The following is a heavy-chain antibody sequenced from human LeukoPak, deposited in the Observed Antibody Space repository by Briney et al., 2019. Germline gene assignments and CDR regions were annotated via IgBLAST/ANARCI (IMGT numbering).Heavy chain of an antibody. V-gene: IGHV3-53*01. J-gene: IGHJ4*02. D-gene: IGHD3-9*01. Sequence: GGSLRLSCAASGFTVSSNYMSWVRQAPGKGLEWVSVIYSGGSTYYADSVKGRFSISRDNSKHTLYLQMNSLRAEDTAVYYCARGRYSPTIFDYWGQGTLVTVSS. CDR3: ARGRYSPTIFDY. CDR2: IYSGGST. CDR1: GFTVSSNY.